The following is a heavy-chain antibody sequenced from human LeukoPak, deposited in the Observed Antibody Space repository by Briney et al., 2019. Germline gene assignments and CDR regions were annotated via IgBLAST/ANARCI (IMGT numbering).Heavy chain of an antibody. V-gene: IGHV4-59*01. CDR2: IYYSGST. CDR3: ARVARGAGTTHAFDY. J-gene: IGHJ4*02. Sequence: SETLSLTCTVSGGSISGYYWSWIRQPPGKGLGWIGYIYYSGSTNYNPSLKSRVTISVDTSKNQFSLKLSSVTAADTAVYYCARVARGAGTTHAFDYWGQGTLVTVSS. D-gene: IGHD1-1*01. CDR1: GGSISGYY.